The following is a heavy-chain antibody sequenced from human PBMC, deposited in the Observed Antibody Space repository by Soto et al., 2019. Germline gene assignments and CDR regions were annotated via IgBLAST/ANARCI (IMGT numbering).Heavy chain of an antibody. D-gene: IGHD2-8*01. CDR2: IIPIFGTA. Sequence: SVKVSCKASGGTFSIYAISWVLQAPGQGLEWMGGIIPIFGTANYAQKFQGRVTITADESTSTAYMELSSLRSEDTAVYYCASQGAYDYYYDVMDVWGQGTTVTVSS. CDR1: GGTFSIYA. V-gene: IGHV1-69*13. J-gene: IGHJ6*02. CDR3: ASQGAYDYYYDVMDV.